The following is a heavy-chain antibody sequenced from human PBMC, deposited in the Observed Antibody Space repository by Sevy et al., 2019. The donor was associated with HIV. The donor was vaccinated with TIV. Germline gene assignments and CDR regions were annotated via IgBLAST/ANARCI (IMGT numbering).Heavy chain of an antibody. CDR3: AKELSEWYGDY. D-gene: IGHD3-3*01. CDR2: ISGSGAST. J-gene: IGHJ4*02. Sequence: GGSLRLSCAASGFTFGSSTMGWVRQAPGKGLEWVSAISGSGASTYYANSVKRRFIMSRENSQNTLYLQMNSLRVEDTAVYYCAKELSEWYGDYWGQGTMVTVSS. V-gene: IGHV3-23*01. CDR1: GFTFGSST.